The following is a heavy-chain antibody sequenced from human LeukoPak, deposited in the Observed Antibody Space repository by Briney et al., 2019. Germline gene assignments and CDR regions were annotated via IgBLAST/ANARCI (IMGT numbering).Heavy chain of an antibody. CDR2: INPSGGST. J-gene: IGHJ3*02. V-gene: IGHV1-46*01. CDR1: GYTFTSYY. CDR3: AREIRGSGPEGAFDI. D-gene: IGHD3-10*01. Sequence: ASVKVSCKASGYTFTSYYMHWVRQAPGQGLEWMGIINPSGGSTSYAQKFQGRVTMTRDTSTSTVYMELSSLRSEDTAVYYCAREIRGSGPEGAFDIWGQGTMVTVSS.